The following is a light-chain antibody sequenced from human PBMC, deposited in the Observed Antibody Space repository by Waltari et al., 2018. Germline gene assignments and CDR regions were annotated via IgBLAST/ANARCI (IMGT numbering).Light chain of an antibody. Sequence: DIQMTQSPSTLSASVGDRVTITCRASQSISSWLAWYQQKPGKAPKLLIYKASSLESGVPSRFSGSGSGTEFTLTISSLQPDDITIYYCQQYNSYWTFGQGTKVEIK. CDR1: QSISSW. CDR2: KAS. CDR3: QQYNSYWT. V-gene: IGKV1-5*03. J-gene: IGKJ1*01.